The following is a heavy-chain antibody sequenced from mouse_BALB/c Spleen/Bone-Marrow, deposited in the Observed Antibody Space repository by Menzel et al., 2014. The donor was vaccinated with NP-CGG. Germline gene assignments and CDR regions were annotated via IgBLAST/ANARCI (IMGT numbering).Heavy chain of an antibody. CDR3: TRRSLLSDYYSMDY. CDR2: INPSNGGT. V-gene: IGHV1S81*02. J-gene: IGHJ4*01. Sequence: VQLQQSGAELVKPGASVKLSCKASGYTFTSYYLYWVKQRPGQGLEWIGEINPSNGGTNFNERFKSKASLTVDKSSSTAYMQLNSLTSEDSAVYYCTRRSLLSDYYSMDYWVREPQSPSPQ. D-gene: IGHD2-10*01. CDR1: GYTFTSYY.